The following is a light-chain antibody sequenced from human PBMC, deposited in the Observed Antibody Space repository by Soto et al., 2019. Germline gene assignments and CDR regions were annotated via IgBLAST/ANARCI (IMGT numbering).Light chain of an antibody. V-gene: IGKV4-1*01. CDR1: QSVLYSANNKNY. Sequence: DIVMTQSPDSLAVSLDERATINCKSSQSVLYSANNKNYLAWYQQKPGQPPKLLIYWASTRESGVPDRFSGSGSGTDFTLTISSLQAEAVAVYYCQQYYSTPRTFGQGTKVEIK. CDR2: WAS. CDR3: QQYYSTPRT. J-gene: IGKJ1*01.